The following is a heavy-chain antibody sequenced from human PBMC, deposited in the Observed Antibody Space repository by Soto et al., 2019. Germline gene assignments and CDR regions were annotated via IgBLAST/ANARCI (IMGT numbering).Heavy chain of an antibody. J-gene: IGHJ4*02. CDR2: MSYDGSNE. V-gene: IGHV3-30*18. D-gene: IGHD1-26*01. Sequence: QVQLVESGGGVVQPGRSLRLSCAASGFTFSHYAMNWVRQAPGKGLEWVALMSYDGSNEYYADSVKGRFTISRDKSKNTLYLQMNSLRAEDTAVYYCAKDGSHNFDYWGQGTLVTVSS. CDR1: GFTFSHYA. CDR3: AKDGSHNFDY.